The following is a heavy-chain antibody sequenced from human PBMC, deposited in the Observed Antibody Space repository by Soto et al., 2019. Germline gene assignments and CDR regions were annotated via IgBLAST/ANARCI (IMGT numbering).Heavy chain of an antibody. J-gene: IGHJ6*02. Sequence: GASVKVSCKASGYTFTSYGISWVRQAPGQGLEWMGWISAYNGNTNYAQKLQGRVTMTTDTSTSTAYMELRSLRSDDTAVYYCARDQANYYGSGSYYNSYYYYGMDVWGQGTTVTVSS. D-gene: IGHD3-10*01. CDR1: GYTFTSYG. V-gene: IGHV1-18*01. CDR2: ISAYNGNT. CDR3: ARDQANYYGSGSYYNSYYYYGMDV.